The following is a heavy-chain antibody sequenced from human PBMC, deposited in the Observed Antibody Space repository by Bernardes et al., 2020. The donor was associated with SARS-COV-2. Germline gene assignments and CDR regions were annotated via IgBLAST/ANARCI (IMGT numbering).Heavy chain of an antibody. CDR1: GCTFSSYA. V-gene: IGHV3-30-3*01. CDR2: ISYDGSNK. CDR3: ARPAGGGYYYHLDY. J-gene: IGHJ4*02. D-gene: IGHD3-22*01. Sequence: WGSLRLSCAASGCTFSSYAMHWVRQAPGKGLEWVAVISYDGSNKYYADSVKGRFTISRDNSKNTLYLQMSSLRAEDTAVYYCARPAGGGYYYHLDYGDQGNLVTVTS.